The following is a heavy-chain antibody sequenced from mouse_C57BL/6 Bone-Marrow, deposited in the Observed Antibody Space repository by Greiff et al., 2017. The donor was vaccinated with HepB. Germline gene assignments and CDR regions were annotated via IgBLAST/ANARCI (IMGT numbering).Heavy chain of an antibody. D-gene: IGHD1-1*02. CDR3: ARELWAGLFAY. CDR2: ISSGSSTI. V-gene: IGHV5-17*01. J-gene: IGHJ3*01. Sequence: EVQVVESGGGLVKPGGSLKLSCAASGFTFSDYGMHWVRQAPEKGLEWVAYISSGSSTIYYADTVKGRFTISRDNAKNTLFLQMTSLRSEDTAMYYCARELWAGLFAYWGQGTLVTVSA. CDR1: GFTFSDYG.